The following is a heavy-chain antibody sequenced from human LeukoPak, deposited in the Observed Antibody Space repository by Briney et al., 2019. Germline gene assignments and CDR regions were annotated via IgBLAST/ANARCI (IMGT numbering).Heavy chain of an antibody. CDR3: ARGCGAAGRNWFDP. V-gene: IGHV4-34*01. J-gene: IGHJ5*02. CDR2: INHSGST. Sequence: SETLSLTCAVYGGSFSGYYWSWIRQPPGKGLEWIGEINHSGSTNYNPSLKSRDTISVDTSKNQFSLKLSSVTAADTAVYYCARGCGAAGRNWFDPWGQGTLVTVSS. D-gene: IGHD6-13*01. CDR1: GGSFSGYY.